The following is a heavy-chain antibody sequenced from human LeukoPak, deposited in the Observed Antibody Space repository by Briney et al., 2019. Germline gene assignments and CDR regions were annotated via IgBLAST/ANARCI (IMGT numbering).Heavy chain of an antibody. D-gene: IGHD6-13*01. CDR3: ARPKYTSSWYFDS. J-gene: IGHJ4*02. CDR2: INHSGSI. V-gene: IGHV4-39*07. Sequence: PSETLSLTCTVSGGSISSSSYYWGWIRQPPGKGLEWIGEINHSGSINSNPSLKSRVTMSVDTSKNQFSLKLNSVTAADTAVYYCARPKYTSSWYFDSWGQGTLVTVSS. CDR1: GGSISSSSYY.